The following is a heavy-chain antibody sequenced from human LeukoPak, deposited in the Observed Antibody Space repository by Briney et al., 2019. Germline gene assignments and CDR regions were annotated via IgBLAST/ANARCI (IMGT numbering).Heavy chain of an antibody. CDR1: GGTLSTFP. CDR2: IIPFFGP. CDR3: ATGKDRSGYYYSLDY. Sequence: SVKVSCKASGGTLSTFPISWVRQAPGQGLEWIGGIIPFFGPNYAQKFQGRATISADLATATAYMELSSLTSEDTSVYYCATGKDRSGYYYSLDYWGQGTLVAVSS. D-gene: IGHD3-22*01. V-gene: IGHV1-69*13. J-gene: IGHJ4*02.